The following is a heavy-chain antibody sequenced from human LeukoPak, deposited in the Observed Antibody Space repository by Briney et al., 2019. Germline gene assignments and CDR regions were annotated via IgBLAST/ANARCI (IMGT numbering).Heavy chain of an antibody. CDR1: GGSLSGGGYY. J-gene: IGHJ4*02. D-gene: IGHD6-6*01. CDR3: ARQLVRNYFDL. V-gene: IGHV4-31*03. CDR2: IYYSGTT. Sequence: PSETLSLTCTVSGGSLSGGGYYWSWIRQLPGKGLEWVAYIYYSGTTDYNPSLKSRVAISVDTSKNQFSLNLRSVTAADTAVYYCARQLVRNYFDLWGQGTLVTVSS.